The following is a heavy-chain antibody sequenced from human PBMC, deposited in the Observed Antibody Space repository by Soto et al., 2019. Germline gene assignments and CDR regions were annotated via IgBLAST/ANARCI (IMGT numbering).Heavy chain of an antibody. Sequence: ASVKVSCKASGYTFASYARQWVRQAPGQRLEWMGWINAGNGNTKYSQKFQGRVTITRDTSASTAYMELSSLRSEDTAVYYCARDFLGIAAAGNGFYFDYWGQGTLVTVSS. J-gene: IGHJ4*02. CDR2: INAGNGNT. CDR3: ARDFLGIAAAGNGFYFDY. D-gene: IGHD6-13*01. CDR1: GYTFASYA. V-gene: IGHV1-3*01.